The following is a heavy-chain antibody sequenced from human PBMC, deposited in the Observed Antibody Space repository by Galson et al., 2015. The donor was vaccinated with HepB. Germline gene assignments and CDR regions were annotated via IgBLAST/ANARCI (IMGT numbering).Heavy chain of an antibody. Sequence: SLRLSCAASGFTFSSYSMNWVRQAPGKGLEWVSSISSSSSYIYYADTVKGRFTISRDNAKNSLYLHMNSLRAEDTAVYYCARDRRYWGGGMDVWGQGTTVTVSS. J-gene: IGHJ6*02. D-gene: IGHD2-8*02. V-gene: IGHV3-21*01. CDR2: ISSSSSYI. CDR1: GFTFSSYS. CDR3: ARDRRYWGGGMDV.